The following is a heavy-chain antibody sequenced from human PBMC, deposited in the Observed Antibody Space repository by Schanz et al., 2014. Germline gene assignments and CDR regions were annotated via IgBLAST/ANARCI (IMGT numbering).Heavy chain of an antibody. J-gene: IGHJ5*02. CDR3: AKAADWPVTRFDP. Sequence: EVQLLESGGGLVQPGGSLKLSCAASGLIFSNYVMSWVRQAPGKGLEWVSTIGTSGGTNYAESVKGRFTISRDNSKNTLYLQMNSLRAEDTAVYYCAKAADWPVTRFDPWGQGTLVTGSS. D-gene: IGHD3-9*01. CDR1: GLIFSNYV. CDR2: IGTSGGT. V-gene: IGHV3-23*01.